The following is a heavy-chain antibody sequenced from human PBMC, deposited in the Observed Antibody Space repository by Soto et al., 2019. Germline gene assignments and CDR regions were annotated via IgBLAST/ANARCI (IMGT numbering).Heavy chain of an antibody. D-gene: IGHD2-2*01. Sequence: PGGSLRLSCAASGFTFSSYAMSWVRRAPGKGLEWVSVMTGGGGATYYTDSVRGRFTVPGDNSKNTLYLQMNSLRAEDTAVYYCAKAQEDSGTVNSSFDYWGQGTLVTVSS. CDR2: MTGGGGAT. CDR1: GFTFSSYA. J-gene: IGHJ4*02. V-gene: IGHV3-23*01. CDR3: AKAQEDSGTVNSSFDY.